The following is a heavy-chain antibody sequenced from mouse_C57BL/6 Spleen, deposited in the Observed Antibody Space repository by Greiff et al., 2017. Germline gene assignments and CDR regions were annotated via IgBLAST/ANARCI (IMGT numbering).Heavy chain of an antibody. CDR3: ARGGDYVPMHY. D-gene: IGHD2-4*01. V-gene: IGHV1-80*01. CDR1: GYAFSSYW. CDR2: IYPGDGDT. J-gene: IGHJ4*01. Sequence: VQLQQSGAELVKPGASVKISCKASGYAFSSYWTNWVKQRPGKGLEWIGQIYPGDGDTNYNGKFKGKATLTADKSSSTAYMQLSSLTSEDSAVYFCARGGDYVPMHYWGQGTSVTVSS.